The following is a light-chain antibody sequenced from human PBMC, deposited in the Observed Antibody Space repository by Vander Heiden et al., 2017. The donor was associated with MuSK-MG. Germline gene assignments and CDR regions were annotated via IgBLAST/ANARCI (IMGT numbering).Light chain of an antibody. Sequence: SHGLTQPPSLFEAPGETARITCGGNNIGSKSVHWYQQKPGQAPVLFVYDDSDRPSGIPERISGSNSGNTATLTISRVEAGDEADYYCQVWDSSSDLWVFGGGTKLTVL. V-gene: IGLV3-21*02. CDR1: NIGSKS. J-gene: IGLJ3*02. CDR2: DDS. CDR3: QVWDSSSDLWV.